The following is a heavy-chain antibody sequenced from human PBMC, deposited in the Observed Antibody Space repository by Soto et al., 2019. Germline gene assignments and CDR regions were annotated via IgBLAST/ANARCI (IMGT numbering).Heavy chain of an antibody. CDR2: TYYRSKWYN. CDR3: VRSRVFIAVAGMATYYYYYGMDV. D-gene: IGHD6-19*01. Sequence: PSQTLSLTCAISGDSVSSDSAAWNWVRPSPSRGLEWLGRTYYRSKWYNDYAVSVNGRITINPDTSKNHFSLQLNSVTPEDTAVYYCVRSRVFIAVAGMATYYYYYGMDVWGRGTTVTVSS. CDR1: GDSVSSDSAA. J-gene: IGHJ6*02. V-gene: IGHV6-1*01.